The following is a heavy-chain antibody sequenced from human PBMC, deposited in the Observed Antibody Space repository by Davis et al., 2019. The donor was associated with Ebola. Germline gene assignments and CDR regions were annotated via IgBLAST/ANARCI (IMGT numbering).Heavy chain of an antibody. CDR3: ARESSQVRFLEWLRFDY. D-gene: IGHD3-3*01. Sequence: AASVKVSCKASGYTFTSYGISWVRQAPGQGLEWMGWISAYNGNTNYAQKLQGRVTMTTDTSTSTAYMELSSLRSEDTAVYYCARESSQVRFLEWLRFDYWGQGTLVTVSS. CDR1: GYTFTSYG. J-gene: IGHJ4*02. CDR2: ISAYNGNT. V-gene: IGHV1-18*01.